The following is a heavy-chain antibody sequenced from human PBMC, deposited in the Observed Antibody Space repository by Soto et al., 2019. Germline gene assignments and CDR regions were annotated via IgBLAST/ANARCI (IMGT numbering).Heavy chain of an antibody. J-gene: IGHJ4*02. V-gene: IGHV3-11*01. CDR3: ARERLRTGDY. CDR1: GFTFRDYY. D-gene: IGHD3-3*01. Sequence: WGALRLSCAASGFTFRDYYMSWVRQAPGKGLEWVSYISSSGTTIYHADSVKGRFTISRDNAKNSLYLQMNSLRPEDTAVYYCARERLRTGDYWGQGTLVTVSS. CDR2: ISSSGTTI.